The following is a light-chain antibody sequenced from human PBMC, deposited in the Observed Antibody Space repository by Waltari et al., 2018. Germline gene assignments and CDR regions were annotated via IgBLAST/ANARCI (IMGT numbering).Light chain of an antibody. V-gene: IGLV1-44*01. CDR3: AAWDDSLNGEV. CDR2: SNN. J-gene: IGLJ2*01. CDR1: SSNIGSNT. Sequence: QSVLTQPPSASGTPGQRVTISCSGSSSNIGSNTVTWYQQLPGTAPKLLIYSNNPRPSGVPDRFSGSKSGTSASLAISGLQSEDEADYYCAAWDDSLNGEVFGGGTKLTVL.